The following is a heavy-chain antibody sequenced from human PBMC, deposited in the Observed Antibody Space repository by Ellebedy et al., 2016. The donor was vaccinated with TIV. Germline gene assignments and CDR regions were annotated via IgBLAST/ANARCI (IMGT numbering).Heavy chain of an antibody. V-gene: IGHV4-59*08. CDR3: ARHTTDYYGLED. CDR1: RGSINSYY. J-gene: IGHJ6*02. Sequence: MPSETLSLTCTVSRGSINSYYWSWIRQPPGKGMEWNGYIHHSGSTNYTTSLKIRVTISIDPSQNHFSLKLNSVTAAATAVYYCARHTTDYYGLEDWGQGTTVTVSS. D-gene: IGHD1-1*01. CDR2: IHHSGST.